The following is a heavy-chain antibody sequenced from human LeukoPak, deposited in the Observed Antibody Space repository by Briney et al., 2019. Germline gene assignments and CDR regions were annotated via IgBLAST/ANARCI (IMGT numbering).Heavy chain of an antibody. CDR1: GFTFSSYA. Sequence: GGSLRLSCAASGFTFSSYAMHWVRQAPGKGLEWVAVISYDGSNKYYADSVKGRFTISRDNSKNTLYLQMNSLRAEDTAVYYCARDRLVGAFDAFDIWGQGTMVTVSS. V-gene: IGHV3-30*04. D-gene: IGHD1-26*01. CDR3: ARDRLVGAFDAFDI. J-gene: IGHJ3*02. CDR2: ISYDGSNK.